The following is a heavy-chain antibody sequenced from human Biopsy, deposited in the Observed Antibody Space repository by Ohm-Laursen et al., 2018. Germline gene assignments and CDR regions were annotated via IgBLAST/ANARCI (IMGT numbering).Heavy chain of an antibody. Sequence: ASVKVSCKGSGYAVNDYFLHWLRQAPGQGPEWMGWISPNSGGTNYAQKFQGRVTMTTDTSTSTVYLELRRLISDDTAVYYCARGMRSSGWPYFDSWGQGTLVAVSS. V-gene: IGHV1-2*02. D-gene: IGHD6-19*01. CDR3: ARGMRSSGWPYFDS. CDR1: GYAVNDYF. CDR2: ISPNSGGT. J-gene: IGHJ4*02.